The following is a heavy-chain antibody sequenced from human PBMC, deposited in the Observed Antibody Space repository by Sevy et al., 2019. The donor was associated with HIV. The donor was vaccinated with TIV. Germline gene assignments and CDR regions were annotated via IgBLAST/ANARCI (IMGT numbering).Heavy chain of an antibody. CDR1: GYSISSDYY. J-gene: IGHJ4*02. CDR2: IYHGGYS. V-gene: IGHV4-38-2*01. D-gene: IGHD6-19*01. Sequence: SETLSLTCAVSGYSISSDYYWGWIRQPPGKGLEWIGSIYHGGYSYYNPSLKSRVTISVDTSKNQFSLKLSSVIAADTAVFYCARAIGTQVAGLYYFDYWGQGPLVTVSS. CDR3: ARAIGTQVAGLYYFDY.